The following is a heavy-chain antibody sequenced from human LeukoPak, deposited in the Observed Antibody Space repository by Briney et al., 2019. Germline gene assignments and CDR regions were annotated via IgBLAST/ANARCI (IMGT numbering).Heavy chain of an antibody. Sequence: GGSLRLSCAASGFTFSSYSMNWVRQAPGKGLEWVSSISSSSSYIYYADSVKGRFTISRDNDKNSLYLQMNSLRAEDTAVYYCARTYSSSWYFRFDPWGQGTLVTVSS. CDR3: ARTYSSSWYFRFDP. V-gene: IGHV3-21*01. D-gene: IGHD6-13*01. CDR2: ISSSSSYI. J-gene: IGHJ5*02. CDR1: GFTFSSYS.